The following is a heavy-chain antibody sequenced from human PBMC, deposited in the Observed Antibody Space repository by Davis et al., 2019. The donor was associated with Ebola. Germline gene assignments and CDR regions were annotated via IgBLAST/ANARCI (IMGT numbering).Heavy chain of an antibody. V-gene: IGHV3-30*03. CDR3: AILPIAVAGTFYYYYMDV. Sequence: GGSLRLSCAASGFSFSNYGMHWVRQAPGKGLEWVAVISYDGSNEYYADSVKGRLTISRDNSKNTLYLQMNSLRAEDTAVYYCAILPIAVAGTFYYYYMDVWGKGTTVTVSS. J-gene: IGHJ6*03. CDR2: ISYDGSNE. CDR1: GFSFSNYG. D-gene: IGHD6-19*01.